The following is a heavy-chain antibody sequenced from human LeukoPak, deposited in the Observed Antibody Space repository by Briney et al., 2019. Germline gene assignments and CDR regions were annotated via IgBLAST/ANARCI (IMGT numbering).Heavy chain of an antibody. V-gene: IGHV4-34*01. CDR3: ARVYDPVVRGSWFDP. CDR1: GGSFSGYS. Sequence: PSETLSLTCAVFGGSFSGYSWTWIRQPPGKGLEWIGEITDTGSTNYNRSLTSRLTISLDTSQNQLSLTLRSVTAADTAVYYCARVYDPVVRGSWFDPWGQGTLVTVSS. J-gene: IGHJ5*02. D-gene: IGHD3-10*01. CDR2: ITDTGST.